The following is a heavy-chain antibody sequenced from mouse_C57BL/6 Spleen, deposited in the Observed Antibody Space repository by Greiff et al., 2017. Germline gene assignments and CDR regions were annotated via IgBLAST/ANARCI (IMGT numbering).Heavy chain of an antibody. V-gene: IGHV1-9*01. Sequence: VQLQQSGAELMKPGASVKLSCKATGYTFTGYWIEWVKQRPGHGLEWIGEILPGSGSTTYNEKFKGKAPFTADTSSNTAYMQLSSLTTEDSAIYYCARGYGYDWYFDVWGTGTTVTVSS. J-gene: IGHJ1*03. D-gene: IGHD2-2*01. CDR2: ILPGSGST. CDR1: GYTFTGYW. CDR3: ARGYGYDWYFDV.